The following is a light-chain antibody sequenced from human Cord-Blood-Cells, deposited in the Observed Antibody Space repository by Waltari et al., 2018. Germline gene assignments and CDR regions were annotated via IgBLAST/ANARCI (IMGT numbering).Light chain of an antibody. Sequence: QSALTQPASVSGSPGPSITISCPGTRCDVGCYTLVSWYQQHPGKAPKLMIYEGSKRPSGVSNRFSGSKSGNTASLTISGLQAEDEADYYCCSYAGSSTYVFGTGTKVTVL. CDR1: RCDVGCYTL. V-gene: IGLV2-23*01. CDR2: EGS. J-gene: IGLJ1*01. CDR3: CSYAGSSTYV.